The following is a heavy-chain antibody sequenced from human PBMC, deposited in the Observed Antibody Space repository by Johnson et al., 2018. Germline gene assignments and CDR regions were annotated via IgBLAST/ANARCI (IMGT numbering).Heavy chain of an antibody. CDR3: SRTLYRFAFQYYGMDG. CDR1: GYTFTSYD. CDR2: MNPNSGNT. V-gene: IGHV1-8*01. Sequence: QVQLVQSGAEVKKPGASVKVSCKTSGYTFTSYDISWVRQATGQGLEWMGWMNPNSGNTGYAQKFEGRVTMTRTTSISTAYMELSSLRSEDTAVYYCSRTLYRFAFQYYGMDGWGQGTTVTVSS. J-gene: IGHJ6*02. D-gene: IGHD3-10*01.